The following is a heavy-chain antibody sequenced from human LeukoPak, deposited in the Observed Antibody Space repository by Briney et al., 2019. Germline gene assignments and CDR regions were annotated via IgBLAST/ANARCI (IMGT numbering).Heavy chain of an antibody. J-gene: IGHJ4*02. CDR2: IYTSGST. CDR3: ARAQSYSSALYYFDY. CDR1: GGSISSYY. V-gene: IGHV4-4*07. D-gene: IGHD6-19*01. Sequence: PSETLSLTCTVSGGSISSYYWSWIRQPAGKGLEWIGRIYTSGSTNYNPSLKSRVTMSVDTSKNQFSLKLSSATAADTAVYYCARAQSYSSALYYFDYWGRGTLVTVSS.